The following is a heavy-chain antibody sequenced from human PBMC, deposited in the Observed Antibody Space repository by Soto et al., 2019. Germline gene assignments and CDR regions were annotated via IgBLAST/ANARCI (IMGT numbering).Heavy chain of an antibody. CDR1: GGYISNYF. D-gene: IGHD3-3*01. V-gene: IGHV4-4*07. Sequence: SETLSLTCTVSGGYISNYFCNWIRPPAGKGLEWIGRIDNSGSTNYNPSLKSRITMSADTSRNQFSLKLNSVTAADTAVYYCARGGQDFWSGPFDYWGQGALVTVSS. CDR2: IDNSGST. J-gene: IGHJ4*02. CDR3: ARGGQDFWSGPFDY.